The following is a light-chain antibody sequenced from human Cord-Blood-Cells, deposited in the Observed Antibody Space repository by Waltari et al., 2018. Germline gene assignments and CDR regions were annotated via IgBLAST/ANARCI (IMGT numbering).Light chain of an antibody. CDR2: DAS. CDR3: QQYDNLPYT. J-gene: IGKJ2*01. CDR1: QDISNY. Sequence: DIQMPQSPSSLSACVGDRVTITCQASQDISNYLNWYQQKTGKAPKLLIYDASNLETGVPSRFSGSGSGTDFTFTISSLQPEDIATYYCQQYDNLPYTFGQGTKLEIK. V-gene: IGKV1-33*01.